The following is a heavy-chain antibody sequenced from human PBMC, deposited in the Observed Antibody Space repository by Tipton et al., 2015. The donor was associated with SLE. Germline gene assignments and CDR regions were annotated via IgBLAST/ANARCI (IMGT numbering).Heavy chain of an antibody. V-gene: IGHV4-34*01. CDR2: INHSGST. J-gene: IGHJ4*02. Sequence: TLSLTCAVYVGSFSGYYWSWIRQPPGKGLEWIGEINHSGSTNYNPSLKSRVTISVDTSKNQFSLKLSSVTAADTAVYYCAREGRREQLALDYWGQGTLVTVSS. D-gene: IGHD6-6*01. CDR3: AREGRREQLALDY. CDR1: VGSFSGYY.